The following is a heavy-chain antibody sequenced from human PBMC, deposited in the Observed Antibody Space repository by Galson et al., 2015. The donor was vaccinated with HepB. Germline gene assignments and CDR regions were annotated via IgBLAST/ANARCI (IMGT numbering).Heavy chain of an antibody. Sequence: SLRLSCAASGFTVSSNYMSWVRQAPGKGLEWVSVIYSGGSTYYADSVKGRFTISRDNSKNTLYLQMNSLRAEDTAVYYCARDGNYYDSSGYYYVGYWGQGTLVTVSS. V-gene: IGHV3-66*01. J-gene: IGHJ4*02. CDR2: IYSGGST. D-gene: IGHD3-22*01. CDR3: ARDGNYYDSSGYYYVGY. CDR1: GFTVSSNY.